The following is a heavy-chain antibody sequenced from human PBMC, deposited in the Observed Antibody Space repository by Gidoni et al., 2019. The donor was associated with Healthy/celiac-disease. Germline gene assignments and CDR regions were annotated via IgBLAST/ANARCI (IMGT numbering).Heavy chain of an antibody. Sequence: EVQLAQSGAEVKKPGESLQISCKGSDYSLTSYWIGWVRQMPGKGLEWMGIIYPGDSDTRYSPSFQGQVTIAADKSISTAYLQWSSLKASDTAMYYCARHGNDYGDYEDAFDIWGQGTMVTVSS. J-gene: IGHJ3*02. D-gene: IGHD4-17*01. CDR3: ARHGNDYGDYEDAFDI. CDR1: DYSLTSYW. V-gene: IGHV5-51*01. CDR2: IYPGDSDT.